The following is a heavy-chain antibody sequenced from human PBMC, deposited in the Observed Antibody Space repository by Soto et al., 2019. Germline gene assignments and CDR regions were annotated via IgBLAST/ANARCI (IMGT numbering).Heavy chain of an antibody. J-gene: IGHJ4*02. V-gene: IGHV1-18*01. Sequence: ASVKVSCKASGYTFTSYGISWVRQAPGQGLEWMGWISAYNGNTNDAQKLQGRVTMTTDTSTSTAYMELRSLRSYDTAVDYCARSDNWRYYFDYWGQGTLVTVSS. CDR1: GYTFTSYG. D-gene: IGHD1-20*01. CDR3: ARSDNWRYYFDY. CDR2: ISAYNGNT.